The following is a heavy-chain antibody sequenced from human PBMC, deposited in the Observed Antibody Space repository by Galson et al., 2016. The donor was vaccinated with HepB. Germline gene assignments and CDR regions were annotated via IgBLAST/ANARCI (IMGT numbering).Heavy chain of an antibody. V-gene: IGHV3-7*05. D-gene: IGHD3-10*01. Sequence: SLRLSCAASGLTFSRFWMTWVRQAPGKGLEWVANINQDGSEKHYLDSVRGRFTISRDNSKNTVYLQMNSLRAEDTAVYYCAKFASGTYYLDSFGYWGQGTLVTVSS. CDR2: INQDGSEK. J-gene: IGHJ4*02. CDR1: GLTFSRFW. CDR3: AKFASGTYYLDSFGY.